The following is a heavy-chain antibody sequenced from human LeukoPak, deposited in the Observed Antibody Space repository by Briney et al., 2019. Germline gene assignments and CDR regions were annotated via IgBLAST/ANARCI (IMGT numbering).Heavy chain of an antibody. Sequence: SVKVSCKASGGTFSSYAISWVRQAPGQGLEWMGRIIPILGIANYAQKFQGRVTITADKSTSTAYMELSSPRSEDTAVYYCAREVPGIAAAGTANFQHWGQGTLVTVSS. V-gene: IGHV1-69*04. J-gene: IGHJ1*01. CDR3: AREVPGIAAAGTANFQH. CDR2: IIPILGIA. D-gene: IGHD6-13*01. CDR1: GGTFSSYA.